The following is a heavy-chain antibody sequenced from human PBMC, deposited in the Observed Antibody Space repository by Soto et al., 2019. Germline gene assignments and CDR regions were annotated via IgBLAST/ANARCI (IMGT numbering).Heavy chain of an antibody. CDR1: GGSISSSHF. CDR2: ISHSGSV. D-gene: IGHD6-19*01. V-gene: IGHV4-4*02. J-gene: IGHJ4*02. Sequence: QVLLQESGPGLVQPSGTLSLSCAVSGGSISSSHFWGWVRQPPGKGLEWVGDISHSGSVNYNPSLKSRVTISIDKSKNQFFLKLNSVPAADTAVYYCARSFGWYAIDYWGQGTLVIVSS. CDR3: ARSFGWYAIDY.